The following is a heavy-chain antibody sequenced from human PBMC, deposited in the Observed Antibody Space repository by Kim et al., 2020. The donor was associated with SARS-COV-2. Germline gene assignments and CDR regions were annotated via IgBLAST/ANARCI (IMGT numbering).Heavy chain of an antibody. CDR2: ISGSGGST. Sequence: GGSLRLSCAASGFTFSSYAMSWVRQAPGKGLEWVSAISGSGGSTYYADSVKGRFTISRDNSKNTLYLQMNSLRAEDTAVYYCAKFRGGSYYGLNFDYWGQGTLVTVSS. V-gene: IGHV3-23*01. CDR1: GFTFSSYA. CDR3: AKFRGGSYYGLNFDY. D-gene: IGHD1-26*01. J-gene: IGHJ4*02.